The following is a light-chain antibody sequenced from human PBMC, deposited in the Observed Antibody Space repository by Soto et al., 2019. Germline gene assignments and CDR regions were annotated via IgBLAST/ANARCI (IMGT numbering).Light chain of an antibody. J-gene: IGKJ1*01. CDR1: PSVSST. V-gene: IGKV3-15*01. CDR2: GAS. CDR3: QQYNNWPPLA. Sequence: EIAVTQSPATLSVSPGERATLSCRASPSVSSTLASYQQKPGQAPRLLLYGASTRAAGIPARFSGSGSGREFTLTIISLQSEDVAVYYCQQYNNWPPLAFGQGTKVEIK.